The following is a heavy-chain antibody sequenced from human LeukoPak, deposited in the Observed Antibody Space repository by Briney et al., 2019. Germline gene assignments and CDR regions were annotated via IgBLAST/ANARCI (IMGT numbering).Heavy chain of an antibody. CDR3: AELGITMIGGV. J-gene: IGHJ6*04. D-gene: IGHD3-10*02. CDR2: ISSSGSTI. CDR1: GFTFSSYG. V-gene: IGHV3-48*03. Sequence: GGSLRLSCAASGFTFSSYGMNWVRQAPGKGLEWVSYISSSGSTIYYADSVKGRFTISRHNAKNSLYLQMNSLRAEDTAVYYCAELGITMIGGVWGKGTTVTISS.